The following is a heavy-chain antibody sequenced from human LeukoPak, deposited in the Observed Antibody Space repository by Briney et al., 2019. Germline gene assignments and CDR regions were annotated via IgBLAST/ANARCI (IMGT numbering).Heavy chain of an antibody. CDR2: ISYDGSNK. CDR3: ARDMGSGYSFDY. V-gene: IGHV3-30-3*01. Sequence: PGGSLRLSCAASGFTFSSYAMHWVRQAPGKGLEWVAVISYDGSNKYYADSVKGRFTISRDNSKNTLYLQMNSLRAEDTAVYYCARDMGSGYSFDYWGQGTLVTVPS. D-gene: IGHD3-22*01. CDR1: GFTFSSYA. J-gene: IGHJ4*02.